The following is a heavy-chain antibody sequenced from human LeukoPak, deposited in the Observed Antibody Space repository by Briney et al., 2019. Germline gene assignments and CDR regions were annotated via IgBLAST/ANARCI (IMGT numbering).Heavy chain of an antibody. J-gene: IGHJ5*02. D-gene: IGHD6-19*01. CDR3: ARAPGVGGGPVAGTNSFDP. CDR1: GGSMSSYY. CDR2: IYHSGTT. Sequence: PSETLSLTCTVSGGSMSSYYWSWIRQPPGKGLEWIGYIYHSGTTNYNPSLKSRVTISVDKSKKQFSLKLNSVTAADTAVYYCARAPGVGGGPVAGTNSFDPWGQGTLVTVSS. V-gene: IGHV4-59*01.